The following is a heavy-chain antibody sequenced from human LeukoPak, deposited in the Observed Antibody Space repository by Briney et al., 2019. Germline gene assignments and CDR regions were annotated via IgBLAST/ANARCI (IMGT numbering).Heavy chain of an antibody. Sequence: GRSLRLSCIASGFTVSSYYMSWVRQAPGKGLEWVSVIYSGGSTSYADSVKGKFTISRDNSKNTLNLQMISMKAEDTAVYDCARFTHGGDFDYWGQGTLVTVSS. CDR2: IYSGGST. CDR3: ARFTHGGDFDY. V-gene: IGHV3-66*01. D-gene: IGHD2-21*01. CDR1: GFTVSSYY. J-gene: IGHJ4*02.